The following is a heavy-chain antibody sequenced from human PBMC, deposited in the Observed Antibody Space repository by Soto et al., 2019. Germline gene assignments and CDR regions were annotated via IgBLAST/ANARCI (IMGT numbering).Heavy chain of an antibody. CDR3: ARDRDCSSTSCYDGNWFDP. Sequence: ASVKVSCKASGGTFSSYAISWVRQAPGQGLEWMGGIIPIFGTANYARKFQGRVTITADESTSTAYMELSSLRSEDTAVYYCARDRDCSSTSCYDGNWFDPWGQGTLVTVSS. J-gene: IGHJ5*02. V-gene: IGHV1-69*13. CDR2: IIPIFGTA. CDR1: GGTFSSYA. D-gene: IGHD2-2*01.